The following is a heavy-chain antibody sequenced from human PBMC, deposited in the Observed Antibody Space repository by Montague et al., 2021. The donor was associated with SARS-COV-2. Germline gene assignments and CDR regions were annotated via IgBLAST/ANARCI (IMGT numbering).Heavy chain of an antibody. V-gene: IGHV4-4*07. CDR3: ASDRIVYDYVWGSYRPYGMDV. Sequence: SETLSLTCTVSGGSISSYYWSWIRQPAGKGLEWIGRIYTSGSTNYNPSLKSRVTMSVDTSKNQFSLKLSSVTAADTAVYYCASDRIVYDYVWGSYRPYGMDVWGQGTTVTVSS. J-gene: IGHJ6*02. CDR2: IYTSGST. CDR1: GGSISSYY. D-gene: IGHD3-16*02.